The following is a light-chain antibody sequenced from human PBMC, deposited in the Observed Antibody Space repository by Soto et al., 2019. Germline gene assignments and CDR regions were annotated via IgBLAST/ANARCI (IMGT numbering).Light chain of an antibody. CDR3: SSYTEFATWV. CDR1: GSNIGGYKY. Sequence: QSVLTQPASVSGSPGQSITISCTGTGSNIGGYKYVSWYQQNPGKAPKLMIYEVTNRPSGVSNRFSGSKSGNTASLTISGLQAEDEADYYCSSYTEFATWVFGGGTQLTVL. V-gene: IGLV2-14*01. J-gene: IGLJ3*02. CDR2: EVT.